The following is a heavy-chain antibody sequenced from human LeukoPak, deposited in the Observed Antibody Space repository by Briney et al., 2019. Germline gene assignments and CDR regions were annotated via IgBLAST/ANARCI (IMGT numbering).Heavy chain of an antibody. CDR1: GGSIRSSYYY. CDR2: IYDSRST. V-gene: IGHV4-39*02. CDR3: ARDRVNKGLDV. J-gene: IGHJ6*02. Sequence: PSETLSLTCTVSGGSIRSSYYYWGWIRQPPGRGREWIGSIYDSRSTYYNPSLKSRVTISVDTSKNQFSLKLNSVTAADTAVCYCARDRVNKGLDVWGQGTTVTVSS.